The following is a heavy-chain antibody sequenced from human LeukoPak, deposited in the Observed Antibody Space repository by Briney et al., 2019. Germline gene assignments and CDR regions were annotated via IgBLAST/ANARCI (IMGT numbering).Heavy chain of an antibody. J-gene: IGHJ5*02. V-gene: IGHV3-30*02. CDR1: GFTFSTYG. CDR3: AKDVGNDLTGYYNWFDP. CDR2: IRHDGSNK. D-gene: IGHD3-9*01. Sequence: GGSLRLSCAASGFTFSTYGMHSVRQAPGKGLGWVTFIRHDGSNKYYAQSVKGRFTISRDNSKNTLYLQMSSLRAEDTAVYYCAKDVGNDLTGYYNWFDPWGQGTLVTVSS.